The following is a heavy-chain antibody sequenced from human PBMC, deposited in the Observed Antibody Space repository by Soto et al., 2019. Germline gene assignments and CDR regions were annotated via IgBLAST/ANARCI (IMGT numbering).Heavy chain of an antibody. J-gene: IGHJ4*02. Sequence: GGSLRLACAASGFTFSSYAMHWVRQAPGKGLEWVAVISYDGSNKYYADSVKGRFTISRDNSKNTLYLQMNSLRAEDTAVYYCARIFGESDYWGRGTLVTVSS. D-gene: IGHD3-10*01. CDR3: ARIFGESDY. CDR2: ISYDGSNK. CDR1: GFTFSSYA. V-gene: IGHV3-30-3*01.